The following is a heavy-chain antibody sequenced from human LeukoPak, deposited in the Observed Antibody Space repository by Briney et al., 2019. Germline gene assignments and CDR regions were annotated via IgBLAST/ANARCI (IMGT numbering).Heavy chain of an antibody. D-gene: IGHD6-6*01. J-gene: IGHJ4*02. V-gene: IGHV4-39*01. CDR1: GGSISSSSYY. CDR3: ARRSAFEYSSSSTGFDY. CDR2: IYYSGST. Sequence: SETLSLTCTVSGGSISSSSYYWGWIRQPPGKGLEWIGSIYYSGSTYYNPSLKSRATISVDTSKNQFSLKLSSVTAADTAVYYCARRSAFEYSSSSTGFDYWGQGTLVTVSS.